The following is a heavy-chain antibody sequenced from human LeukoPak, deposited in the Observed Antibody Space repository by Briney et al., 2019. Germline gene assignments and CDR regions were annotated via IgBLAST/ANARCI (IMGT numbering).Heavy chain of an antibody. CDR3: ATPLIVVVAATASDY. J-gene: IGHJ4*02. D-gene: IGHD2-15*01. CDR2: ISSSSSYI. Sequence: GGSLRLSCAASGFTFSSYSMNWVRQAPGKGLGWVSSISSSSSYIYYADSVKGRFTISRDNAKNSLYLQMNSLRAEDTAVYYCATPLIVVVAATASDYWGQGTLVTVSS. CDR1: GFTFSSYS. V-gene: IGHV3-21*01.